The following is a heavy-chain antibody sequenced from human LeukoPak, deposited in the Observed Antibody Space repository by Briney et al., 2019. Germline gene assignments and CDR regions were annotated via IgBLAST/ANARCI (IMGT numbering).Heavy chain of an antibody. CDR3: PRGSGWFDP. Sequence: GGSLRLSCAASRFTFSSYWMSWVRQAPGKGLEWVANIKQDGSDKYYVDSVKGRFTVSRDNAKNSLYLQMNSLRAEDTAVYYCPRGSGWFDPWGQGTLVTVSS. V-gene: IGHV3-7*01. CDR2: IKQDGSDK. J-gene: IGHJ5*02. CDR1: RFTFSSYW.